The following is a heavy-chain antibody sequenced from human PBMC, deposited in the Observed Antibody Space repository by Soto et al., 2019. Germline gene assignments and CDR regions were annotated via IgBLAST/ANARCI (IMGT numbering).Heavy chain of an antibody. Sequence: SQALSLTCSISVDSFSSNSAGCDWIRQSPSRGLEWLGRTYYRSKWYNEYAVSVKSRITINPDTSRNQISLQLNSVTTEDTAVYSCARDIDFGYWGRGTQVTVSS. J-gene: IGHJ4*02. D-gene: IGHD3-3*01. CDR3: ARDIDFGY. CDR2: TYYRSKWYN. CDR1: VDSFSSNSAG. V-gene: IGHV6-1*01.